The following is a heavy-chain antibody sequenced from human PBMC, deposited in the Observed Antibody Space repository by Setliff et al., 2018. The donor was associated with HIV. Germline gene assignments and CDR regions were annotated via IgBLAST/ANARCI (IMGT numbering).Heavy chain of an antibody. D-gene: IGHD4-4*01. CDR2: ISSNSTYI. CDR1: GFTFSGYS. Sequence: GGSLRLSCAASGFTFSGYSMNWVRQAPGKGLEWVSSISSNSTYIYYADSVKGRFTISRDNAKSSLYLQMNSLRAEDTAIYYCARDRERWLQSRLFDPWGQGTLVTVSS. J-gene: IGHJ5*02. V-gene: IGHV3-21*01. CDR3: ARDRERWLQSRLFDP.